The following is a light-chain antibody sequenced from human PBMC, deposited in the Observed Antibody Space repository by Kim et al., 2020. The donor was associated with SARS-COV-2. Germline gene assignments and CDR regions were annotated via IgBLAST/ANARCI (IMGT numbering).Light chain of an antibody. V-gene: IGKV1-39*01. CDR1: QSIGTY. CDR3: QQSHTAPLLT. J-gene: IGKJ4*01. CDR2: AAS. Sequence: DIQMTQSPSSLAAAVGDGVTIACRASQSIGTYLNWYQHKPGKAPKLLIYAASSLQSGVPSRFSGSGSGTDFTLTISSLQPEDFATYYCQQSHTAPLLTFGGGTKVDIK.